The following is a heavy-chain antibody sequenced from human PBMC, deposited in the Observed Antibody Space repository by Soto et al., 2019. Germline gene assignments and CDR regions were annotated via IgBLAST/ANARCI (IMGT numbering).Heavy chain of an antibody. V-gene: IGHV3-23*01. CDR2: ISSSGDHT. CDR1: GFTFSDYA. CDR3: AKLLRPGLQFFDF. J-gene: IGHJ4*02. Sequence: EVQLLESGGGLVQPGGSLRLSCAASGFTFSDYAMSWVRQAPGKGLDWVSAISSSGDHTFYADSVKDRFTISRDNSKNTLYLQVNSLRAEDTAVYYCAKLLRPGLQFFDFWGQGTLVTVSS. D-gene: IGHD4-4*01.